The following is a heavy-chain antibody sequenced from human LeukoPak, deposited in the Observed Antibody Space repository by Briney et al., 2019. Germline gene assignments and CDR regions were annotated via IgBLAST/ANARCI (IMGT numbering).Heavy chain of an antibody. CDR2: TNQHGNEK. Sequence: PGGSLRLSCATSGFTFSSYWMSWVRQAPGKGLEWVANTNQHGNEKYYVDSVKGRFTISRDNAKNSLYLQMNSLRAGDTAVYYCARDARPNYYTSGSGIWGQGTLVTVSS. V-gene: IGHV3-7*01. CDR1: GFTFSSYW. J-gene: IGHJ1*01. D-gene: IGHD3-10*01. CDR3: ARDARPNYYTSGSGI.